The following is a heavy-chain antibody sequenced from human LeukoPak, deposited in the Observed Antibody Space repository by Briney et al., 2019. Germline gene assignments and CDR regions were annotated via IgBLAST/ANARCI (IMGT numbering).Heavy chain of an antibody. CDR2: IRSKANSYAT. Sequence: GGSLRLSCAASGFTFSGSAMHWVRQASGKGLEWVGRIRSKANSYATAYAASVKGRFTISRDDSKNTAYLRMNSLKTEDTAVYYCTARPYDSSGYFPDHWGQGTLVTVSS. D-gene: IGHD3-22*01. V-gene: IGHV3-73*01. CDR3: TARPYDSSGYFPDH. J-gene: IGHJ4*02. CDR1: GFTFSGSA.